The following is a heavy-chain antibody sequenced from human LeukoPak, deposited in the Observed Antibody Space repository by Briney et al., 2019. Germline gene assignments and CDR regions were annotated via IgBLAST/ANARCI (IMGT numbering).Heavy chain of an antibody. J-gene: IGHJ6*02. CDR1: GFTFSSYS. V-gene: IGHV3-21*01. CDR2: ISSSSAYI. CDR3: ARCSGGSGSCYYGMDV. Sequence: GGSLRLSCAASGFTFSSYSLNWVRQAPGKGLEWVSSISSSSAYIYYAVSVKGRFTISRDNAKNSVYLQMNSLRAEDTAVYYCARCSGGSGSCYYGMDVWGQGTTVTVSS. D-gene: IGHD2-15*01.